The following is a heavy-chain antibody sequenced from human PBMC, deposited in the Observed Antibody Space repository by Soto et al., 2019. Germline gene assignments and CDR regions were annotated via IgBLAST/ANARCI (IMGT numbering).Heavy chain of an antibody. V-gene: IGHV3-21*01. J-gene: IGHJ6*02. CDR3: ARDRDCSSTSCYISGVYYYYGMDV. CDR2: ISSSSSYI. Sequence: PGGSLRLSCAASGFTFSSYSMNWVRQAPGKGLEWVSSISSSSSYIYYADSVKGRFTISRDNAKISLYLQMNSLRAEDTAVYYCARDRDCSSTSCYISGVYYYYGMDVWGQGTTVTVSS. D-gene: IGHD2-2*02. CDR1: GFTFSSYS.